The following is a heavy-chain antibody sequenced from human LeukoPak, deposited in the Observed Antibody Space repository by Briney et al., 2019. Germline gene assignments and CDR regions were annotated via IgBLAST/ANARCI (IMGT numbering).Heavy chain of an antibody. CDR2: FDPEDGET. V-gene: IGHV1-24*01. CDR1: GYTLTELS. J-gene: IGHJ5*02. D-gene: IGHD5-12*01. CDR3: ARSGYDHNWFDP. Sequence: ASVKVSCKVSGYTLTELSMHWVRQAPGKGLEWMGGFDPEDGETIYAQKFQGRVTMTRNTSISTAYMELSSLRSEDTAVYYCARSGYDHNWFDPWGQGTLVTVSS.